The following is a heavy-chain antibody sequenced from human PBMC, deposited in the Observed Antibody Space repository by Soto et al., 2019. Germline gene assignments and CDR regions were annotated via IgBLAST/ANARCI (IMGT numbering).Heavy chain of an antibody. CDR2: INHSGST. CDR1: GGSFSGYY. CDR3: ARGYCSGGSCYFPI. V-gene: IGHV4-34*01. Sequence: QVQLQQWGAGLLKPSETLSLTCAVYGGSFSGYYWSWIRQPPGKGLEWIGEINHSGSTNYNPSLKRRVAISVATSKNQFSLKLSSVTAADTAVYYCARGYCSGGSCYFPIWGQGTLVAVSS. D-gene: IGHD2-15*01. J-gene: IGHJ4*02.